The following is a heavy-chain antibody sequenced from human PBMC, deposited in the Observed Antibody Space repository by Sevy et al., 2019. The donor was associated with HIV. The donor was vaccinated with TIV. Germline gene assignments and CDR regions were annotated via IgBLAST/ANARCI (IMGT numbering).Heavy chain of an antibody. D-gene: IGHD2-15*01. CDR2: ISSSSSYI. V-gene: IGHV3-21*01. CDR3: ASSNELLGYFDY. CDR1: GFTFSSYS. J-gene: IGHJ4*02. Sequence: GESLKISCAASGFTFSSYSMNWVRQAPGKGLEWVSSISSSSSYIYYADSVKGRFTISRDNAKNSLYLQMNSLRAEDTAVYYCASSNELLGYFDYWGQGTLVTVSS.